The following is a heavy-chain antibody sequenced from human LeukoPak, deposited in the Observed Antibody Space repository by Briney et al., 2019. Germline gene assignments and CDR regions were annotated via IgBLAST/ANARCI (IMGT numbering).Heavy chain of an antibody. CDR3: ARDSGTTGEVKFDP. CDR2: IYNGGIV. D-gene: IGHD3-10*01. Sequence: SETLSLTCTVSGDSISRYYWSWIRQPAGKGLEWIGRIYNGGIVTYNPSLKSRVTMSIDTSNNQFSLRLRFVTAADTAVYYCARDSGTTGEVKFDPWGQGTLVTVSS. J-gene: IGHJ5*02. CDR1: GDSISRYY. V-gene: IGHV4-4*07.